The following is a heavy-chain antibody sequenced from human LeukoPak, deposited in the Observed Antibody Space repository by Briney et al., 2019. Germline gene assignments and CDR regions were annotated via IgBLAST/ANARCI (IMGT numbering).Heavy chain of an antibody. CDR1: GYTFTGYY. CDR3: ARDFGATTAPYYYYYMDV. V-gene: IGHV1-2*02. CDR2: INPNSGGT. D-gene: IGHD1-26*01. J-gene: IGHJ6*03. Sequence: GASVKVSCKASGYTFTGYYMHWARQAPGQGLEWMGWINPNSGGTNYAQKFQGRVTMTRDTSISTAYMELSRLRSDDTAVYYCARDFGATTAPYYYYYMDVWGKGTTVTISS.